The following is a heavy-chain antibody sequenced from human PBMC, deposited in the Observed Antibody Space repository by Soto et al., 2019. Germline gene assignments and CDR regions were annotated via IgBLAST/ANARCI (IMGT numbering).Heavy chain of an antibody. V-gene: IGHV3-7*01. CDR3: ARIYCSTTSCYYDY. CDR1: GFTFSSYW. Sequence: LRRYCSASGFTFSSYWMSWVRQAPGKGLEWVANINQGGSQKYYVDSVKGRFTISRDNAKNSLYLQMNSLRAEDTAVYYCARIYCSTTSCYYDYWGQGTLVTVSS. J-gene: IGHJ4*02. CDR2: INQGGSQK. D-gene: IGHD2-2*01.